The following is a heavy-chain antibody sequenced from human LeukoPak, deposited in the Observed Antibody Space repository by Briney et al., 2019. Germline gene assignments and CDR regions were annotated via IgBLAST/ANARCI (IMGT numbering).Heavy chain of an antibody. CDR3: ARGGGVTYYDSTGYLWYFDY. V-gene: IGHV4-59*11. CDR2: IYYSGST. Sequence: SEALSLTCTVSGGSISSHYWSWIRQPPGKGLEWIGYIYYSGSTKFNPSLKSRVTISVDTSKNQFSLKLSSVTAADTAVYYCARGGGVTYYDSTGYLWYFDYWGQGTLVTVSS. D-gene: IGHD3-22*01. J-gene: IGHJ4*02. CDR1: GGSISSHY.